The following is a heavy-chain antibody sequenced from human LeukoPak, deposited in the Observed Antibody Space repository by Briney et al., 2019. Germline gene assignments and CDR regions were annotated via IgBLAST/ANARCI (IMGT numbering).Heavy chain of an antibody. CDR2: ISYDGSNK. Sequence: GGSLRLSCAASGFTFKNSWMSWVRQAPGKGLEWVAVISYDGSNKYYADSVKGRFTISRDNSKNTLYLQMNSLRAEDTAVYYCARETPTYDSSGYYRGDAFDIWGQGTMVTVSS. J-gene: IGHJ3*02. CDR3: ARETPTYDSSGYYRGDAFDI. D-gene: IGHD3-22*01. CDR1: GFTFKNSW. V-gene: IGHV3-30-3*01.